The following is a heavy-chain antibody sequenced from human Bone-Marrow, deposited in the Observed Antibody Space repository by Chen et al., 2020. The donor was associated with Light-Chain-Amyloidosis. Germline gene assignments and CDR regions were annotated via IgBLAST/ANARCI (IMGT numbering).Heavy chain of an antibody. CDR2: IYYSGRT. Sequence: QLQLQESGPGLVKPSETLSLTCTVSGGSISSSSHYWGWIRQPPGKGLEWIGSIYYSGRTYYNPSLKSRVTISVDTSKNQFSLKLSSVTAADTAVYYCARHPDLDYFDYWGQGTLVTVSS. CDR1: GGSISSSSHY. V-gene: IGHV4-39*01. J-gene: IGHJ4*02. CDR3: ARHPDLDYFDY. D-gene: IGHD3-3*01.